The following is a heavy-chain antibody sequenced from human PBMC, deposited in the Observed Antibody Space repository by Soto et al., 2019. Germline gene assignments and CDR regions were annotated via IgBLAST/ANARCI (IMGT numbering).Heavy chain of an antibody. Sequence: GASVKVSCKASGFTFTSSAVQWVRQARGQRLEWIGWIVVGSGNTNYAQKFQERVTITRDMSTSTAYMELSSLRSEDTAVYYCAATPFEQQLLWYYYYGMDVWGQGTTVTVSS. CDR2: IVVGSGNT. CDR3: AATPFEQQLLWYYYYGMDV. CDR1: GFTFTSSA. D-gene: IGHD6-13*01. J-gene: IGHJ6*02. V-gene: IGHV1-58*01.